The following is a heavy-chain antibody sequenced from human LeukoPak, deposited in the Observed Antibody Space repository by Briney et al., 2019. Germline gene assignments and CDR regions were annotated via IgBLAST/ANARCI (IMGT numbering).Heavy chain of an antibody. CDR3: ARGRTSYSGDFDY. V-gene: IGHV4-59*01. CDR1: GGSISSYY. CDR2: IYYSGST. Sequence: SETLSLTCTVSGGSISSYYWSWIRQPPGKGLEWIGYIYYSGSTNYNPSLKSRVTISVDTSKNQFSLKLSSVTAADTAVYYCARGRTSYSGDFDYWGQGTLVTVSS. D-gene: IGHD6-25*01. J-gene: IGHJ4*02.